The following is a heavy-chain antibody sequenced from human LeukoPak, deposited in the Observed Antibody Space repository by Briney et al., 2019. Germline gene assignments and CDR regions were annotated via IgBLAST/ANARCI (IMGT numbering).Heavy chain of an antibody. CDR2: ISYDGTNK. CDR1: GFTFSSYG. CDR3: AKDRRSSGNYYFEY. V-gene: IGHV3-30*18. J-gene: IGHJ4*02. D-gene: IGHD3-10*01. Sequence: PGRSLRLSCAASGFTFSSYGMHWVRQAPAKGLEWVAVISYDGTNKYCADSVKGRFTISRDNSKNTLYLQMNSLSSEDTAVYYCAKDRRSSGNYYFEYWGQGTWSPSPQ.